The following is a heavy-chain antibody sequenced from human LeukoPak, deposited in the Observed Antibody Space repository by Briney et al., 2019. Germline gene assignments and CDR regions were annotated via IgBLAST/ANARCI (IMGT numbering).Heavy chain of an antibody. CDR2: IVVDSGNT. D-gene: IGHD3-3*01. CDR1: GFTFTSSA. CDR3: ARGGAFVGLRFLEWLFEFDP. J-gene: IGHJ5*02. V-gene: IGHV1-58*01. Sequence: GTSVKVSCKASGFTFTSSAVQWVRQARGQRLEWIGWIVVDSGNTNYAQKFQGRVTITTDESTSTAYMELSSLRSEDTAVYYCARGGAFVGLRFLEWLFEFDPWGQGTLVTVSS.